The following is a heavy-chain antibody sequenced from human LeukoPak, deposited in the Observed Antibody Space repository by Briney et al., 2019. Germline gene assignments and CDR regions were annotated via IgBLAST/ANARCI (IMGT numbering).Heavy chain of an antibody. CDR2: ISWNSGSI. CDR3: AGVRAGANRAFDV. D-gene: IGHD4/OR15-4a*01. CDR1: GFTFDDYA. V-gene: IGHV3-9*01. Sequence: PGGSLRLSCAASGFTFDDYAMHWVRQAPGKGLEWVSGISWNSGSIGYADSVKGRFTISRDNAKNSLYLQMNSLRAEDTALYYCAGVRAGANRAFDVWGQGTVVAVSS. J-gene: IGHJ3*01.